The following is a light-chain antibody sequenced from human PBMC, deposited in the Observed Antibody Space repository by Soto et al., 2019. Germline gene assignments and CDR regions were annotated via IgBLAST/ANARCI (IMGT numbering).Light chain of an antibody. Sequence: EIVMTQSPATLSVSPGRATLSCRASQSVSSNLAWYQQKPGQAPRLLIYGASTRATGIPARFSGSGSGTEFTLTISSLQSEDFAVYYCQQYNAWSWTFGQGTKVEIK. CDR1: QSVSSN. CDR2: GAS. CDR3: QQYNAWSWT. V-gene: IGKV3-15*01. J-gene: IGKJ1*01.